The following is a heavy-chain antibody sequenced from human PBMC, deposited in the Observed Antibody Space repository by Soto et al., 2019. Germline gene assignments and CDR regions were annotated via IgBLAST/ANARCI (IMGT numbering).Heavy chain of an antibody. CDR1: GSTFSSYE. V-gene: IGHV3-48*03. Sequence: GGSLRLSCAASGSTFSSYEMNWVRQAPGKGLEWVSYISSSGSTIYYADSVKGRFTISRDNAKNSLYLQMNSLRAEDTAVYYCARDPATTVNRGDDYWGQGTLVTSPQ. CDR3: ARDPATTVNRGDDY. CDR2: ISSSGSTI. D-gene: IGHD4-4*01. J-gene: IGHJ4*02.